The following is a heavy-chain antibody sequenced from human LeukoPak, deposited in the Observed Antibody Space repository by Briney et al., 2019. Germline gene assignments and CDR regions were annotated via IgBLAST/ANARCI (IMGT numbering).Heavy chain of an antibody. J-gene: IGHJ6*03. D-gene: IGHD5-12*01. Sequence: GESLKISCKGSGYSFTSYWIGWVRQMPGKGLEWMGIIYPGDSDTRYSPSFQGQVTISADKSISTAYLQWRSMKAPGTALYYCGRLGYGGYYYYYMDVWGKGTTVTVSS. V-gene: IGHV5-51*01. CDR3: GRLGYGGYYYYYMDV. CDR2: IYPGDSDT. CDR1: GYSFTSYW.